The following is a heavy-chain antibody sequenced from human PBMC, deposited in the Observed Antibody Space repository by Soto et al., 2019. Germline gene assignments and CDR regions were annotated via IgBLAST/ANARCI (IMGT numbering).Heavy chain of an antibody. D-gene: IGHD4-17*01. J-gene: IGHJ4*02. CDR1: GSTFSTYT. V-gene: IGHV3-23*01. Sequence: VQLLESGGGLAQPGGSLRLSCAASGSTFSTYTMAWVRQAPGRGPEWVAGVSQDGTAHYADSVKGRFTISRDNSRDTVYLQMIALGGEDTAVYYCAKDMRPDGVWDFDYWGQGTLVTVSS. CDR3: AKDMRPDGVWDFDY. CDR2: VSQDGTA.